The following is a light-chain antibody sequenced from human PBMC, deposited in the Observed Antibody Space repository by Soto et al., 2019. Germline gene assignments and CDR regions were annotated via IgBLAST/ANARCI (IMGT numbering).Light chain of an antibody. CDR3: QQYNNWPFT. CDR1: QSVSSN. V-gene: IGKV3-15*01. CDR2: GAS. J-gene: IGKJ3*01. Sequence: EIVMTQSPATLSVSPGERATLSCRASQSVSSNLAWYQQKPGQAPRLLIYGASTRATGIPARFSGSGSGTEFTLTISSLQSEDFPVYYCQQYNNWPFTFGPWTKVDIK.